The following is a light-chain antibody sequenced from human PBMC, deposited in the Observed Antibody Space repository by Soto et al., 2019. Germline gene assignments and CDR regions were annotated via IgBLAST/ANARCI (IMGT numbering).Light chain of an antibody. CDR1: QGISST. V-gene: IGKV1-13*02. J-gene: IGKJ3*01. CDR3: QQFNTYPFT. Sequence: AIQLTQSPSSLSASVGDRVTITCRASQGISSTLAWYQQKPGKPPKLLIYDASSLESGVPSRVSGSGSGTDFTLNISSLQPDDFATYSCQQFNTYPFTFGPGTKVDIK. CDR2: DAS.